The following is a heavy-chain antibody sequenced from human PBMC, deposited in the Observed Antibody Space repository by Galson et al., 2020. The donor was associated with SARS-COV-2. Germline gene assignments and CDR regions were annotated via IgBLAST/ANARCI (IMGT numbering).Heavy chain of an antibody. CDR2: ISYDGNTK. CDR1: GFTFSSYS. Sequence: QLGESLKISCAASGFTFSSYSMNWVRQAPGKGLEWVAVISYDGNTKYYADSVKGRFTISRDNSKNTLSLLMNSLRVDDTAVYYCARGRSTSCLDFWGRGTLVTVSS. CDR3: ARGRSTSCLDF. J-gene: IGHJ2*01. V-gene: IGHV3-30*03. D-gene: IGHD2-2*01.